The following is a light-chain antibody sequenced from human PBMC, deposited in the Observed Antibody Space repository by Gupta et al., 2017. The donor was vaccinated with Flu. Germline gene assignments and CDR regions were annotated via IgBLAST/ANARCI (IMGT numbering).Light chain of an antibody. CDR2: AAS. J-gene: IGKJ1*01. CDR1: QSVSSS. Sequence: IQMTQSPSSLSASIGDRVTITCRASQSVSSSLSWYQQRPGKAPELLIYAASTLQSGVPSRFSGSGSGTDFTLTISNLQPEDFASYYCQQNDTPPTAFGEGTKVEIK. CDR3: QQNDTPPTA. V-gene: IGKV1-39*01.